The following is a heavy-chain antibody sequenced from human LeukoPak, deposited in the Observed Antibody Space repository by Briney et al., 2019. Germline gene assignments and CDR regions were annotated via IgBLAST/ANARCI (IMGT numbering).Heavy chain of an antibody. V-gene: IGHV3-7*03. D-gene: IGHD3-9*01. Sequence: GGSLRLSCAASGFTFSSYWMSWVRQAPGKGLEWVANIKQDGSEKYYVDSVKGRFTISRDNAKNSLYLQMNSLRAEDTAVYYCAREGRAYDILTGYYKWEYYVDYWGQGTLVTVSS. J-gene: IGHJ4*02. CDR2: IKQDGSEK. CDR3: AREGRAYDILTGYYKWEYYVDY. CDR1: GFTFSSYW.